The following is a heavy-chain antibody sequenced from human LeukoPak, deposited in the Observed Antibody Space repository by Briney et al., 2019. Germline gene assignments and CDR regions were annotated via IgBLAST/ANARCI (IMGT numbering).Heavy chain of an antibody. CDR2: IIPIFGTA. J-gene: IGHJ4*02. Sequence: ASVKVSCKASGGTFSSYAISWVRQAPGQGLEWMGGIIPIFGTANYAQKFQGRVTITADKSTSTAYMELSSLRSEDTAVYYCARHGPHDYYDSSGYWRGYFDYWGQGTLVTVSS. CDR3: ARHGPHDYYDSSGYWRGYFDY. V-gene: IGHV1-69*06. CDR1: GGTFSSYA. D-gene: IGHD3-22*01.